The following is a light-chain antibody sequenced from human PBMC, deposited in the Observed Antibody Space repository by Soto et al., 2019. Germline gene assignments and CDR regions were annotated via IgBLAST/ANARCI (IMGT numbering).Light chain of an antibody. Sequence: DIQMTQSPSSLSASVRDRVTITFRASQSISTYLNWYQQKPGKAPKLLIYAASSLQSGVPSRFSGSGSGTDFTLTISSLQPEDFATYYCQQSYSTPWTFGQGTKVDIK. CDR3: QQSYSTPWT. CDR2: AAS. CDR1: QSISTY. V-gene: IGKV1-39*01. J-gene: IGKJ1*01.